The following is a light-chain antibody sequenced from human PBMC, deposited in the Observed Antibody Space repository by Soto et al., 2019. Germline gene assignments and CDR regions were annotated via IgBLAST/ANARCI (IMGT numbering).Light chain of an antibody. CDR1: QSVSSSY. V-gene: IGKV3-20*01. CDR2: GAS. Sequence: ESVLTQSPGTLSLSPGQRATLSCRASQSVSSSYLAWYQQTPGQAPRLLIYGASTRATGIPARFSGSGSGTEFTLTISRLEPQDFAVYYCQQYGTSRTFGQGTKVDI. J-gene: IGKJ1*01. CDR3: QQYGTSRT.